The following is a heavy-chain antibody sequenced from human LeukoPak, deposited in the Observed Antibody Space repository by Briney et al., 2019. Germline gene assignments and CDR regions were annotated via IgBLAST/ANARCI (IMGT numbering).Heavy chain of an antibody. V-gene: IGHV4-39*01. CDR3: ARHSPPTVVTD. CDR2: IYYSGST. J-gene: IGHJ4*02. D-gene: IGHD4-23*01. Sequence: PSETLSLTCTVSGGSISSSSYYWGWIRQPPGKGLEGIGSIYYSGSTYYNPSLKSRVTISVDTSKNQFSLKLSSVTAADTAVYYCARHSPPTVVTDWGQGTLVTVSS. CDR1: GGSISSSSYY.